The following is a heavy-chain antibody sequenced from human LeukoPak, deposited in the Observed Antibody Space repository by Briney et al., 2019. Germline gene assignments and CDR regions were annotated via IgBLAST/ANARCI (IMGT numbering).Heavy chain of an antibody. CDR1: RFTFSSYT. D-gene: IGHD4-17*01. V-gene: IGHV3-21*01. CDR3: TRGSYGDYEY. CDR2: IDPSSTYI. Sequence: GGSLRLSCSASRFTFSSYTMNWVRQAPGKGLEWVSSIDPSSTYIYYADSVKGRFTISRDNAQNPLYLQMNSLRAEDTAVYYCTRGSYGDYEYWGQGTLVTVSS. J-gene: IGHJ4*02.